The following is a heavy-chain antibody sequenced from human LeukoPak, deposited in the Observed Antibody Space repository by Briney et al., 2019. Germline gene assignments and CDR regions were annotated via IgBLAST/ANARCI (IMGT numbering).Heavy chain of an antibody. CDR3: ARHIVVVTATHDAFDI. CDR1: RGSINRYY. V-gene: IGHV4-59*08. J-gene: IGHJ3*02. CDR2: IYYSGST. D-gene: IGHD2-21*02. Sequence: SETLSLTCTVSRGSINRYYWSWIRQPPGKGLEWIGYIYYSGSTNYNPSLKSRVTISGDTSKNQFSLKLSTVTAADPAVYYCARHIVVVTATHDAFDIWGQGTMVTVSS.